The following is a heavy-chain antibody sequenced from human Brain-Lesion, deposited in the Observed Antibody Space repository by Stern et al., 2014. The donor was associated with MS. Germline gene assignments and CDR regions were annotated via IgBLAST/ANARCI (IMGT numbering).Heavy chain of an antibody. CDR1: GGSISSGSDY. V-gene: IGHV4-61*02. D-gene: IGHD5-18*01. J-gene: IGHJ4*02. Sequence: VQLLESGPGLVKPSQTLSLTCTVSGGSISSGSDYWSWIRQPVGKGLEWIGRIHPSGSAFYTPPLKSRVTISTDTSMTQFSLELNSATAADTAIYYCASGYRIFDYWGQGILVTVSS. CDR3: ASGYRIFDY. CDR2: IHPSGSA.